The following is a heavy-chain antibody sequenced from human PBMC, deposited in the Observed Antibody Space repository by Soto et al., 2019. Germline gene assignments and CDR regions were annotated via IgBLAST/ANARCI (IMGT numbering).Heavy chain of an antibody. CDR3: ARGFPSMAYYGEYYFDK. CDR2: IYSGGSI. V-gene: IGHV3-53*01. J-gene: IGHJ4*02. Sequence: EVQMVESGGGLIQPGGSLRLSCAAFGFTVSSNYMTWVRQAPGKGLEWVSVIYSGGSIYYADSVKGRFTISRDNSRNTLYLQMNSLRAEDTAVYYCARGFPSMAYYGEYYFDKWGQGTLVTVSS. CDR1: GFTVSSNY. D-gene: IGHD3-10*01.